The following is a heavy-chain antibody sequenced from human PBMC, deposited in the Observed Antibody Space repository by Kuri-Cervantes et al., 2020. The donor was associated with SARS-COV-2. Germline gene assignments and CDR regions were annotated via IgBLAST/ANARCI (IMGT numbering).Heavy chain of an antibody. D-gene: IGHD3-22*01. CDR1: GGTFSSYA. CDR2: IIPIFGTA. Sequence: SVKVSCKASGGTFSSYAISWVRQAPGQGLEWMGGIIPIFGTANYAQKFQGRVTITADKSTSTAYMELRSLRSDDTAVYYCARDRGYYYDSSGYFDYWGQGTLVTVSS. V-gene: IGHV1-69*06. J-gene: IGHJ4*02. CDR3: ARDRGYYYDSSGYFDY.